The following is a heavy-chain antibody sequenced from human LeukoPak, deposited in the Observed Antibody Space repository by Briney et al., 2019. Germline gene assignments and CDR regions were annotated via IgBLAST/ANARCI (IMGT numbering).Heavy chain of an antibody. D-gene: IGHD6-19*01. CDR3: AKDPGGAVAGKCCSDY. Sequence: GGSLRLSCAASGFTVSDYYMSWVRQAPGKGLEWVSAISGSGGSTYYADSVKGRFTISRDNSKNTLYLQMNSLRAEDTAVYYCAKDPGGAVAGKCCSDYWGQGTLVTVSS. V-gene: IGHV3-23*01. CDR2: ISGSGGST. CDR1: GFTVSDYY. J-gene: IGHJ4*02.